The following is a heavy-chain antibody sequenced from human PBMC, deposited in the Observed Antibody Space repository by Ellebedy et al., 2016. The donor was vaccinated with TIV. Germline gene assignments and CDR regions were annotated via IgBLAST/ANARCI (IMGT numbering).Heavy chain of an antibody. CDR2: IYYSGST. CDR3: ARDSGPLYYDILTGYSQSHYGMDV. D-gene: IGHD3-9*01. CDR1: GGSISSYY. J-gene: IGHJ6*02. Sequence: GSLRLSXTVSGGSISSYYWSWIRQPPGKGLEWIGYIYYSGSTNYNPSLKSRVTISVDTSKNQFSLKLSSVTAADTAVYYCARDSGPLYYDILTGYSQSHYGMDVWGQGTTVTVSS. V-gene: IGHV4-59*01.